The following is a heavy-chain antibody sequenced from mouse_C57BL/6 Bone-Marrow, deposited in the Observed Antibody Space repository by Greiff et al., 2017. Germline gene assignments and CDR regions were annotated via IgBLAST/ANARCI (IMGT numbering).Heavy chain of an antibody. J-gene: IGHJ2*01. CDR3: ARELSTMVLDY. CDR1: GFTFSSYA. CDR2: ISDGGSYT. D-gene: IGHD2-2*01. V-gene: IGHV5-4*01. Sequence: EVQRVESGGGLVKPGGSLKLSCAASGFTFSSYAMSWVRQTPEKRLEWVATISDGGSYTYYPDNVKGRFTISRDNAKNNLYLQMSHLKSEDTAMYYCARELSTMVLDYWGQGTTLTVSS.